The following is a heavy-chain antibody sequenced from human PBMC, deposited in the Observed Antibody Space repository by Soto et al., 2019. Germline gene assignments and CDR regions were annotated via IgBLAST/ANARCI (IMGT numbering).Heavy chain of an antibody. J-gene: IGHJ4*02. CDR3: ARFRDYFGV. D-gene: IGHD2-21*01. CDR1: GFTFSSYW. CDR2: IKPDGSEK. Sequence: EEQLVDSGGDLVQPGGSLRLSCVASGFTFSSYWMTWVRQAPGKGLEWVANIKPDGSEKNYVDSVEGRFTISRDNVENSLYLQRNHLRVEDTAVYYCARFRDYFGVWGQGTLVTVSS. V-gene: IGHV3-7*01.